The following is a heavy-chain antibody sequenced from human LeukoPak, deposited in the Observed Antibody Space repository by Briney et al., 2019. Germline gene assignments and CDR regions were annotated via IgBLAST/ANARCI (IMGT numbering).Heavy chain of an antibody. D-gene: IGHD3-22*01. V-gene: IGHV4-4*07. Sequence: SETLSLTCTVSGGSISNYYWSWIRQSAGKGLEWMGRIYTSGSTNYNPSLKSRVSMSVDTSKNQFSLRLRSVTAADTAVYYCARESGYYYDTSGYTFDYWGQGILVTVSS. CDR2: IYTSGST. CDR1: GGSISNYY. J-gene: IGHJ4*02. CDR3: ARESGYYYDTSGYTFDY.